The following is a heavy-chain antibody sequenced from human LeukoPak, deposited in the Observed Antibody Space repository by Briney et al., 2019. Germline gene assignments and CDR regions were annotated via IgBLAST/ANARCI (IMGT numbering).Heavy chain of an antibody. J-gene: IGHJ4*02. Sequence: TGGSLRLSCAASGFTFTSYAMNWVRQAPGKGLEWVSYISTSGSTIYYADSVKGRFTISRDNAKNSLYLQMNSLRTEDLAVYYCAREPSSLGSTEHYFDYWGQGTLVTVSS. D-gene: IGHD1-14*01. CDR3: AREPSSLGSTEHYFDY. CDR2: ISTSGSTI. CDR1: GFTFTSYA. V-gene: IGHV3-48*01.